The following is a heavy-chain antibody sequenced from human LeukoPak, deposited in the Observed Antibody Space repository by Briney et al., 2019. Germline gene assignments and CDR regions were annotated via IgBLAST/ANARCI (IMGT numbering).Heavy chain of an antibody. CDR1: GFTFSDYG. J-gene: IGHJ4*02. CDR2: KSYDGGNK. Sequence: GRSLRLSCAASGFTFSDYGMHWVRQAQGRGLEWVALKSYDGGNKFYADSVRDRYTISRDNSKNTLFLQMNSLRIEDTAVYYCAKVFEVRGARRPKDYWGQGTLVIVSS. D-gene: IGHD3-10*01. CDR3: AKVFEVRGARRPKDY. V-gene: IGHV3-30*18.